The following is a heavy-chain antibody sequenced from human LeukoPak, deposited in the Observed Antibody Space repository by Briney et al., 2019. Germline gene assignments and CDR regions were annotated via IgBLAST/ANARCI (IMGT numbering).Heavy chain of an antibody. CDR1: GYTFTSYD. V-gene: IGHV1-8*01. Sequence: ASVKVSCKASGYTFTSYDINWVRQATGQGLEWMGWMNPNSGNTGYAQKFQGRVTMTRNTSISTAYMELSSLRSEDTAVYYCARPRRIAARRANWFDPWGQGTLVTVSS. CDR2: MNPNSGNT. CDR3: ARPRRIAARRANWFDP. D-gene: IGHD6-6*01. J-gene: IGHJ5*02.